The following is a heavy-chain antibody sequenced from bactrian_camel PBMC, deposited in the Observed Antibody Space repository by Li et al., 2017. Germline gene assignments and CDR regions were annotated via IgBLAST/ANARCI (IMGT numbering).Heavy chain of an antibody. CDR2: IDSDGDT. CDR1: GYTYSSYC. CDR3: AAVVRPREVVAGPGEYNY. J-gene: IGHJ4*01. Sequence: VQLVESGGGLVQPGGSLTLSCAASGYTYSSYCMGWFRQAPGKEREGVAHIDSDGDTSYTDSVKGRFTISEDNDKTTMYLQMNSLKSEDTAVYYCAAVVRPREVVAGPGEYNYWGQGTQVTVS. D-gene: IGHD6*01. V-gene: IGHV3S26*01.